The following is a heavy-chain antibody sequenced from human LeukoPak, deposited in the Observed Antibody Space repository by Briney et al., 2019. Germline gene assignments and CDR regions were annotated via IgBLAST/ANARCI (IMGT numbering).Heavy chain of an antibody. CDR1: GGSISSYY. Sequence: SETLSLTCTVSGGSISSYYWSWIRQPPGKGLEWIGYIYHSGSTNYNPSLKSRVTTSVDTSNNQFSLKLSSVTAADTAVYYCARAPLNHFDYWGQGTLVTVSS. CDR3: ARAPLNHFDY. D-gene: IGHD1-14*01. V-gene: IGHV4-59*01. J-gene: IGHJ4*02. CDR2: IYHSGST.